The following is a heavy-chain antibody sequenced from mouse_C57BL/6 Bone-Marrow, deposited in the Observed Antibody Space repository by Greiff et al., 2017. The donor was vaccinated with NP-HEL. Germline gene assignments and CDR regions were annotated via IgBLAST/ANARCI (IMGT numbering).Heavy chain of an antibody. CDR1: GFNIKDDY. D-gene: IGHD2-12*01. CDR2: IDPENGDT. Sequence: EVQLQQSGAELVRPGASVKLSCTASGFNIKDDYMHWVKQRPEQGLEWIGWIDPENGDTEYASKFQGKATITADTSSNTAYLQRSSLTSEDTAVYYCTTYDGAWFAYWGQGTLVTVSA. CDR3: TTYDGAWFAY. J-gene: IGHJ3*01. V-gene: IGHV14-4*01.